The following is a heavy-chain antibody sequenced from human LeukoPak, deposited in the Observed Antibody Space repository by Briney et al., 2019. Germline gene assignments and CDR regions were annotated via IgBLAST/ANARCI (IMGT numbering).Heavy chain of an antibody. V-gene: IGHV4-39*01. D-gene: IGHD3-16*02. J-gene: IGHJ4*02. Sequence: PSETLSLTCTVSGGSVSSSSYYWGWIRQPPGKGLEWIGSIYYSGSTYYNPSLKSRVTISVDTSKNQFPLKLSSVTAADTAVYYCARRIMITFGGVIAQDYWGQGTLVTVSS. CDR1: GGSVSSSSYY. CDR3: ARRIMITFGGVIAQDY. CDR2: IYYSGST.